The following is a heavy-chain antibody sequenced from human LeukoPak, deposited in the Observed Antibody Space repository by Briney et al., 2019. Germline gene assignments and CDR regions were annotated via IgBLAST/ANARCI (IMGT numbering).Heavy chain of an antibody. J-gene: IGHJ4*02. CDR3: ARASGYCSGGSCLADY. Sequence: PSQTLSLTCAVSGGSISSGGYSWSWIRQPPGKGLEWIGYIYHSGSTYYNPSLKSRVTISVDRSKNQFSLKLSSVTAADTAVYYCARASGYCSGGSCLADYWGQGTLVTVSS. D-gene: IGHD2-15*01. CDR2: IYHSGST. CDR1: GGSISSGGYS. V-gene: IGHV4-30-2*01.